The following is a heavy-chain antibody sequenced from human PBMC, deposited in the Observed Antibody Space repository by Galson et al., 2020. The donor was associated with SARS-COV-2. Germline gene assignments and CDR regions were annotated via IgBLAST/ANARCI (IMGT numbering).Heavy chain of an antibody. CDR2: ISYDGGNK. CDR3: ARATIGTYYYGMDV. Sequence: GESLKISCAASGFPFSSFAMHWVRQAPGKGLEWVALISYDGGNKYYADSVKGRITMSRDNSKNTLYLQMNSLRAEDTAVYYCARATIGTYYYGMDVWGQGTTVTVSS. J-gene: IGHJ6*02. CDR1: GFPFSSFA. D-gene: IGHD5-12*01. V-gene: IGHV3-30-3*01.